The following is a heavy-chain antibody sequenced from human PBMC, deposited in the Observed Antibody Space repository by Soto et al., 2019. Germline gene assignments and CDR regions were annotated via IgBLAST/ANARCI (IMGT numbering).Heavy chain of an antibody. J-gene: IGHJ4*02. D-gene: IGHD3-3*01. V-gene: IGHV4-39*01. CDR3: AKTGFWSGYRVADY. CDR1: GGAISSSSNY. Sequence: SETLSLTCTVSGGAISSSSNYWGWIRQPPGKGLEWIGSIHYSGSTYYNPSLKSRVTISVDTSKNQFSLKLTSVTAADTAVYYCAKTGFWSGYRVADYWGQGTQVTVSS. CDR2: IHYSGST.